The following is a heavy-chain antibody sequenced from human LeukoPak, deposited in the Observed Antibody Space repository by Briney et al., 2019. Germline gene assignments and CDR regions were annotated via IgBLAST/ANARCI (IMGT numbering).Heavy chain of an antibody. D-gene: IGHD3-22*01. CDR3: ARGAPVVMKEGGYFQH. CDR1: GGSISSYY. Sequence: SETLSLTCTVSGGSISSYYWSWIRQPAGKGLEWIGRIYTSGSTNYNPSLKSRVTMSVDTSKNQFSLKLSSVTAADTAVYYCARGAPVVMKEGGYFQHWGQGTLVTVSS. J-gene: IGHJ1*01. V-gene: IGHV4-4*07. CDR2: IYTSGST.